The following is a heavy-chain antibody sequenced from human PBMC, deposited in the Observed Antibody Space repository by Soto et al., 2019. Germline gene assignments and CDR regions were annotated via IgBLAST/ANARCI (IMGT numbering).Heavy chain of an antibody. D-gene: IGHD4-17*01. Sequence: TSETCPSPALSLVTPSPRVVTTGAGSASPQGRARYNPSLETRITISVDTSKTQFSLNLTSVTDADTAVYYCARGYGYFRQWGQGALVTVSS. CDR3: ARGYGYFRQ. V-gene: IGHV4-39*07. J-gene: IGHJ4*02. CDR1: VTPSPRVVTT.